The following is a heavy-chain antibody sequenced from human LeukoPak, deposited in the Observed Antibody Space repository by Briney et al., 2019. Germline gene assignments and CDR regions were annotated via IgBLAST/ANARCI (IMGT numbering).Heavy chain of an antibody. CDR3: ARDKAVAGHPFDY. CDR2: ISSSSSYI. D-gene: IGHD6-19*01. Sequence: GGSLRLSCAASGFTFSSYSMNWVRQAPGKGLEWVSFISSSSSYIYYADSVKGRFTISRDNAKNSLYLQMNSLRAEDTAVYYCARDKAVAGHPFDYWGQGTLVTVSS. V-gene: IGHV3-21*01. J-gene: IGHJ4*02. CDR1: GFTFSSYS.